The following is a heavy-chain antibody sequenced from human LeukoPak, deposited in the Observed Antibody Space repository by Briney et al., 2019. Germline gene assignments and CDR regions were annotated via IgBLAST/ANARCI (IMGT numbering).Heavy chain of an antibody. V-gene: IGHV1-46*01. CDR2: INPSGGST. Sequence: ASVKVSCKASGYTFTNYYMHWVRQAPGQGLEWMGIINPSGGSTSYAQKFQGRVTMTRDMFTSTVYMELSSLRSEDTAVYYCARDPSGSYPYFDYWGQGTLVTVSS. J-gene: IGHJ4*02. CDR1: GYTFTNYY. D-gene: IGHD1-26*01. CDR3: ARDPSGSYPYFDY.